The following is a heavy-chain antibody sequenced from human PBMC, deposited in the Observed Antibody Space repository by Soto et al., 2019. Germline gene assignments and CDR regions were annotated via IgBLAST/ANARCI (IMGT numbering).Heavy chain of an antibody. D-gene: IGHD6-19*01. CDR1: GYTFTSKG. CDR2: ISAYNGNT. Sequence: GASVKVTCKASGYTFTSKGISWVQQATGQGLEWMGWISAYNGNTNYAQKLQGRVTMTTDTSTSTAYMELRSLRSDDTAVYYCARGDAAVADSSFDYWGQGTLVTVSS. CDR3: ARGDAAVADSSFDY. J-gene: IGHJ4*02. V-gene: IGHV1-18*01.